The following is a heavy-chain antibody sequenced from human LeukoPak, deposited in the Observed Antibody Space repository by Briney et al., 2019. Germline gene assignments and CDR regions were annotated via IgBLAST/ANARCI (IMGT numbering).Heavy chain of an antibody. J-gene: IGHJ4*02. CDR2: INPNSGGT. V-gene: IGHV1-2*02. CDR1: GYTFTDYY. Sequence: ASVKVSCKASGYTFTDYYIHWVRQAPGQGLECMGWINPNSGGTNYAQKLQGRVTMTTDTSTSTAYMELRSLRSDDTAVYYCARDNFIAVAPFDYWGQGTLVTVSS. CDR3: ARDNFIAVAPFDY. D-gene: IGHD6-19*01.